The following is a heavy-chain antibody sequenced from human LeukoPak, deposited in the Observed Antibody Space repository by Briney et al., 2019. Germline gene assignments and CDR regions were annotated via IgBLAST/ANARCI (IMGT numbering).Heavy chain of an antibody. CDR3: ARGGWSNDY. CDR2: IYYSGST. D-gene: IGHD3-16*01. Sequence: KASETLSLTCTVSGGSISSYYWSWIRQPPGKGLEWIGYIYYSGSTNYNPSLRSRVTISVDTSKNQFSLNLRSVTAADTAVYYCARGGWSNDYWGQGTLVTVSS. V-gene: IGHV4-59*08. J-gene: IGHJ4*02. CDR1: GGSISSYY.